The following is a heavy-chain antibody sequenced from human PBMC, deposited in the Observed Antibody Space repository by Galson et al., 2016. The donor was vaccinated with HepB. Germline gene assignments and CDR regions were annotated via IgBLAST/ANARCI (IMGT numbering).Heavy chain of an antibody. Sequence: SVKVSCKASGYTFTNYYMHWVRQAPGQGLEWMGIINASGGGTSYAQKFQGRVTMTRDTSTSTVYMELSSLRSEDTAVYYCARDNTIFGVARSKYFYYYYMDVWGKGTTVTVSS. J-gene: IGHJ6*03. CDR3: ARDNTIFGVARSKYFYYYYMDV. D-gene: IGHD3-3*01. CDR2: INASGGGT. V-gene: IGHV1-46*01. CDR1: GYTFTNYY.